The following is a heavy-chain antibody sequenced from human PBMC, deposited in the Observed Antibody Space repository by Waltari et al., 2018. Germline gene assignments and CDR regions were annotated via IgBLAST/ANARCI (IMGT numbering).Heavy chain of an antibody. Sequence: QLQLQESGPGLVKPSETLSLTCTVSGGSISSSSYYWGWIRQPPGKGLEWIGSIYYSVSTYYNPSLNSRVTISVDTSNNQFSLKLSSGTAADTAVYYWARRYSSSWHFDYWGQGTLVTVSS. CDR3: ARRYSSSWHFDY. V-gene: IGHV4-39*07. J-gene: IGHJ4*02. D-gene: IGHD6-13*01. CDR1: GGSISSSSYY. CDR2: IYYSVST.